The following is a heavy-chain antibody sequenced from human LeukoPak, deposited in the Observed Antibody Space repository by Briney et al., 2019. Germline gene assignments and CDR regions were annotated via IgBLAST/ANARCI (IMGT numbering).Heavy chain of an antibody. Sequence: SVKVSCKASGGTFSSYAISWVRQAPGQGLEWMGMIIPILGIANYAQKFQGRVTITADKSTSTAYMELSSLRSEDTAVYYCARDIEEYYYDSSGSLRYWGQGTLVPVSS. CDR3: ARDIEEYYYDSSGSLRY. V-gene: IGHV1-69*04. J-gene: IGHJ4*02. CDR2: IIPILGIA. CDR1: GGTFSSYA. D-gene: IGHD3-22*01.